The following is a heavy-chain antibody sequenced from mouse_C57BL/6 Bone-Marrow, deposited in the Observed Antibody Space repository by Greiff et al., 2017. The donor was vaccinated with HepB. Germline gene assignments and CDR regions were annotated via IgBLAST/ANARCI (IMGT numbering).Heavy chain of an antibody. J-gene: IGHJ1*03. CDR3: ASLFQGYFDV. CDR1: GFTFSSYT. V-gene: IGHV5-9*01. Sequence: EVKLEESGGGLVKPGGSLKLSCAASGFTFSSYTMSWVRQTPEKRLEWVATISGGGGNTYYPDSVKGRFTISRDNAKNTLYLQMSSLRSEDTALYYCASLFQGYFDVWGTGTTVTVSS. CDR2: ISGGGGNT.